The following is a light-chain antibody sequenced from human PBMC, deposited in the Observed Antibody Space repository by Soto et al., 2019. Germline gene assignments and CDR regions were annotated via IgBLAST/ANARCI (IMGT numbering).Light chain of an antibody. CDR1: SIDVGDYNY. J-gene: IGLJ3*02. CDR2: AVN. Sequence: QSVLTQPRSVSGSPGQSVTISCTGTSIDVGDYNYVSWYQQHPGKAPKLLIYAVNMRPSGVPDRFSGSKSGNTASPTISGLPAEDEADYSCCSYAGSYTWVFGGGTKLTVL. V-gene: IGLV2-11*01. CDR3: CSYAGSYTWV.